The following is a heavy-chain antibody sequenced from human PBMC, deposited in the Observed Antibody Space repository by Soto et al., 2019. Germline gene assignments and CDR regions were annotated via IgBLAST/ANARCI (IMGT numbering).Heavy chain of an antibody. V-gene: IGHV3-9*01. Sequence: GGSLRLSCAASGFTFDDYAMHWVRQAPGKGLEWVSGISWNSGSIGYADSVKGRFTISRDNAKNSLYLQMNSLRAEDTALYYCAKTTVPFYYMDVWGKGTTVTVSS. CDR1: GFTFDDYA. CDR2: ISWNSGSI. CDR3: AKTTVPFYYMDV. J-gene: IGHJ6*03. D-gene: IGHD4-4*01.